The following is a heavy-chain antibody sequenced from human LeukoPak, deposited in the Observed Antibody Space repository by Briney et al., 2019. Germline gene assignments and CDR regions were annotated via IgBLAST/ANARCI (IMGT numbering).Heavy chain of an antibody. J-gene: IGHJ4*02. D-gene: IGHD6-13*01. Sequence: GGSLRLSCAASGFTFSSYAMSWVRQVPGKGLEWVSAISGSGGSTYYADSVKGRFTISRDNSKNTLYLQMNSLRAEDTAVYYCANWIAAAGSFDYWGQGTLVTVSS. CDR3: ANWIAAAGSFDY. CDR1: GFTFSSYA. V-gene: IGHV3-23*01. CDR2: ISGSGGST.